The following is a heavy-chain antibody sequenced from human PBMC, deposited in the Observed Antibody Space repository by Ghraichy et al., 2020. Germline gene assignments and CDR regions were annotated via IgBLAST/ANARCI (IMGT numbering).Heavy chain of an antibody. CDR2: ISGSGGSA. V-gene: IGHV3-23*01. CDR1: GFTFSSYA. J-gene: IGHJ4*02. Sequence: GESLNISCAASGFTFSSYAMSWVRQAPGKGLEWVSVISGSGGSAKYADSVKGRFTISRDNSKNTLYLQMNSLRAEDTAIYYCAKRVGSGYDYFHHWGQGTLVTVSS. CDR3: AKRVGSGYDYFHH. D-gene: IGHD5-12*01.